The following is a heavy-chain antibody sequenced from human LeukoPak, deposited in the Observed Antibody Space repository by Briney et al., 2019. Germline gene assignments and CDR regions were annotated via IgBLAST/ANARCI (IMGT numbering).Heavy chain of an antibody. J-gene: IGHJ4*02. CDR3: ARGRYYYGSGSYYKVIDY. Sequence: PSETLSLTCTVSGGSISSSSYYWCWIRQPPGKGLEWIGSIYYSGSTYYNPSLKSRVTISVDTSKNQFSLKLSSVTAADTAVYYCARGRYYYGSGSYYKVIDYWGQGTLVTVSS. CDR2: IYYSGST. CDR1: GGSISSSSYY. D-gene: IGHD3-10*01. V-gene: IGHV4-39*07.